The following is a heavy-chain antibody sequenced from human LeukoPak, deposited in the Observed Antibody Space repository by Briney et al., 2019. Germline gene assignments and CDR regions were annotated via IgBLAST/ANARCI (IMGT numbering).Heavy chain of an antibody. CDR2: INPSGGTT. V-gene: IGHV1-46*01. Sequence: ASVKVSCKASGYTFTSYHMHWVRQAPGQGLEWMGIINPSGGTTNYAQKFQGRVTMTEDTSTDTAYMELSSLRSEDTAVYYCATVGVWDCSGGSCYTKGGIYYFDYWGQGTLVTVSS. CDR1: GYTFTSYH. D-gene: IGHD2-15*01. CDR3: ATVGVWDCSGGSCYTKGGIYYFDY. J-gene: IGHJ4*02.